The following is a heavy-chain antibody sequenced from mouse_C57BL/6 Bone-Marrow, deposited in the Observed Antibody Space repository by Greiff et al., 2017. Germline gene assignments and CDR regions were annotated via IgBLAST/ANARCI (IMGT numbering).Heavy chain of an antibody. CDR3: ARDYYGSSWGFAY. Sequence: VQLKESGPGLVKPSQSLSLTCSVTGYSITSGYYWNWIRQFPGNKLEWMGYISYDGSNNYNPSLKNRISITRDTSKNQFFLKLNSVTTEDTATYYCARDYYGSSWGFAYWGQGTLVTVSA. CDR1: GYSITSGYY. D-gene: IGHD1-1*01. V-gene: IGHV3-6*01. CDR2: ISYDGSN. J-gene: IGHJ3*01.